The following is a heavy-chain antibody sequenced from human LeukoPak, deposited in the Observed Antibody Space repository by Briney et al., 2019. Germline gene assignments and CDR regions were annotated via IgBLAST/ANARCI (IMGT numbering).Heavy chain of an antibody. D-gene: IGHD3-22*01. V-gene: IGHV3-15*01. CDR1: GFTFSNAW. Sequence: GGSLRLSCAASGFTFSNAWMSWVRQTPGKGLEWVGRIKSKTDGGTTDYAAPVKGRFTISRDDSKNTLYLQMNSLKTEDTAVYYCTTKISYYYDSSGFDYWGQGTLVTVSS. CDR3: TTKISYYYDSSGFDY. J-gene: IGHJ4*02. CDR2: IKSKTDGGTT.